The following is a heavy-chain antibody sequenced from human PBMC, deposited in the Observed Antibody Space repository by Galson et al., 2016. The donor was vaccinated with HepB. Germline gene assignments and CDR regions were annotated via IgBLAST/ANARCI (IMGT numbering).Heavy chain of an antibody. Sequence: GDSVSSNGAAWNWIRQSPSRGLEWLGRTYYRSKWYNKYAVSVQGRITINPDTSKNQFSLQLNSVTPEDTAVYYCARDRGTWDGSGELIDIWGQGTMVTVSS. CDR1: GDSVSSNGAA. V-gene: IGHV6-1*01. D-gene: IGHD3-10*01. CDR3: ARDRGTWDGSGELIDI. CDR2: TYYRSKWYN. J-gene: IGHJ3*02.